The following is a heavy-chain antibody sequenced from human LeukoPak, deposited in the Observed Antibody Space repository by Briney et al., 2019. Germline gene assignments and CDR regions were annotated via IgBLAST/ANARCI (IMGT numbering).Heavy chain of an antibody. Sequence: PGGSLRLPCAASGFTFSSYAMSWVRQAPGKGLEWVSAISGSGGSTYYADSVKGRFTISRDNSKNTLYLQMNSLRAEDTAVYYCATHGSYYYDSSGYYPPFDYWGQGTLVTVSS. CDR2: ISGSGGST. D-gene: IGHD3-22*01. V-gene: IGHV3-23*01. J-gene: IGHJ4*02. CDR3: ATHGSYYYDSSGYYPPFDY. CDR1: GFTFSSYA.